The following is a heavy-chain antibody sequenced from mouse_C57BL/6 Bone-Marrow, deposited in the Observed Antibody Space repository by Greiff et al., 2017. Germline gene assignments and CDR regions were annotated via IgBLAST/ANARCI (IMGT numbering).Heavy chain of an antibody. CDR2: IYPGNGDT. V-gene: IGHV1-5*01. J-gene: IGHJ2*01. CDR1: GYTFTSYW. Sequence: EVQLQESGTVLARPGASVKMSCKTSGYTFTSYWMHWVKQRPGQGLEWIGAIYPGNGDTSYNQKFKGKAKLTAVTSASTAYMALSSLTDEDSAVYYCTPGYGSSPGYYWGQGTTLTVSS. D-gene: IGHD1-1*01. CDR3: TPGYGSSPGYY.